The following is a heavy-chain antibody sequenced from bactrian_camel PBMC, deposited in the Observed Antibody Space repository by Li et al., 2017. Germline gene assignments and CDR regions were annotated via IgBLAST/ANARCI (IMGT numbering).Heavy chain of an antibody. CDR3: AEGRGSRGEHCYSLNY. D-gene: IGHD6*01. CDR2: IYTTDGST. Sequence: VQLVESGGGSVQAGGSLNLSCQASPNTDRFYCMGWVRHAPGKEREGLAGIYTTDGSTYYPDSVKGRFTISRDAAKNIVYLQMNNLQPEDTATYYCAEGRGSRGEHCYSLNYWGQGTQVTVSS. V-gene: IGHV3S63*01. CDR1: PNTDRFYC. J-gene: IGHJ4*01.